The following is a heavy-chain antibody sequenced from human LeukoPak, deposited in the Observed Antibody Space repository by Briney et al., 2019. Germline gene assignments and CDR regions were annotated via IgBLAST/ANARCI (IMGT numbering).Heavy chain of an antibody. CDR1: GDSISTNY. D-gene: IGHD1-14*01. V-gene: IGHV4-59*08. J-gene: IGHJ6*02. CDR3: ARPNPSYYYGMDV. Sequence: SETLSLTCIVSGDSISTNYWSWIRQPPGKVLEWIGYIYYNGRTNYNPSLKSRVTISVDMSKNQFSLKLSSVTAADTAVYYCARPNPSYYYGMDVWGQGTTVTVSS. CDR2: IYYNGRT.